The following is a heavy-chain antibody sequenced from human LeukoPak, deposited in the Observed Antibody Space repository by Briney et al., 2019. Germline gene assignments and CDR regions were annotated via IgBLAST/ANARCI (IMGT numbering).Heavy chain of an antibody. CDR1: GFTFSSYG. D-gene: IGHD3-9*01. CDR3: AREGGNYDILTGYPPFDY. V-gene: IGHV3-33*01. CDR2: ICYDGSNK. J-gene: IGHJ4*02. Sequence: GGSLRLSCAASGFTFSSYGMHWVRQAPGKGLEWVAVICYDGSNKYYADSVKGRFTISRDNSKNTLYLQMNSLRAEDTAVYYCAREGGNYDILTGYPPFDYWGQGTLVTVSS.